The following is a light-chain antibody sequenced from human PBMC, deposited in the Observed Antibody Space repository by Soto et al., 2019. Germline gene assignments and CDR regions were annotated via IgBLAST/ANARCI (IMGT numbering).Light chain of an antibody. CDR2: WAS. V-gene: IGKV4-1*01. Sequence: DFVMTQSPDSLAVSLGERVTINCKSSQSVLYSSNDKNYLAWYQQKPGQPTKLLIYWASTRESGVPDRFSGSGSGTDFTLTISSLQAEDVAVYYCQQYYSTPWTFGQGTKVEIK. CDR1: QSVLYSSNDKNY. CDR3: QQYYSTPWT. J-gene: IGKJ1*01.